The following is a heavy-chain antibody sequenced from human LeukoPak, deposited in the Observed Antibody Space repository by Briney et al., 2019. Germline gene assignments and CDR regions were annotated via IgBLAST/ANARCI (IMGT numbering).Heavy chain of an antibody. Sequence: SETLSLTCAVYGGSFSGYYWSWIRQPLGKGLEWIGEINHSGSTNYNPSLKSRVTISVDTSKNQFSLKLSSVTAADTAVYYCARGPSDYYDSSGYYIWGQGTLVTVSS. CDR1: GGSFSGYY. J-gene: IGHJ4*02. D-gene: IGHD3-22*01. CDR2: INHSGST. CDR3: ARGPSDYYDSSGYYI. V-gene: IGHV4-34*01.